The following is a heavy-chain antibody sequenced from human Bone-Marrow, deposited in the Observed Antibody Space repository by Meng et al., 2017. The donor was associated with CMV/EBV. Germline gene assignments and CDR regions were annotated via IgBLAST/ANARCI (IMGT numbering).Heavy chain of an antibody. CDR3: ARAPPGSYGSGTLDF. J-gene: IGHJ4*02. Sequence: ASVKVSCKASGYTFSNYGINWVRQAPGQGLEWMGIINPSGGSTSYAQKFQGRVTMTRDTSTSTVYMELSSLRSEDTAVYYCARAPPGSYGSGTLDFWGQGTLVTVSS. CDR1: GYTFSNYG. V-gene: IGHV1-46*01. CDR2: INPSGGST. D-gene: IGHD3-10*01.